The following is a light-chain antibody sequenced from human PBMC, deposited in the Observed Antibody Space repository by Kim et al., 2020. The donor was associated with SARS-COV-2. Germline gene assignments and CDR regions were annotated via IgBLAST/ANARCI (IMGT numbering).Light chain of an antibody. CDR1: STNVGSNY. CDR3: AAWDESLSGLYV. Sequence: RITISCSGSSTNVGSNYVYWYQQLPGTAPKHLIYKNNQRRSGVPDRFSGAKSGASASLAISGLRYEDEADYYCAAWDESLSGLYVFGTGTKVTVL. J-gene: IGLJ1*01. V-gene: IGLV1-47*01. CDR2: KNN.